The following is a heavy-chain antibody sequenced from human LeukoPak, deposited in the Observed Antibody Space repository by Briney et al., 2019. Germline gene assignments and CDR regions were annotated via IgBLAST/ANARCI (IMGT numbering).Heavy chain of an antibody. V-gene: IGHV3-48*01. CDR3: ASSNGAADY. Sequence: GGSLRLSCAASGFTFSPYSMNWVRQAPGKGLEWLSYITGSSSTIYYADSVKGRFTISRDNAKNSLYLQMNSLRAEDTAVYYCASSNGAADYWGQGTLVTVSS. J-gene: IGHJ4*02. D-gene: IGHD4-17*01. CDR2: ITGSSSTI. CDR1: GFTFSPYS.